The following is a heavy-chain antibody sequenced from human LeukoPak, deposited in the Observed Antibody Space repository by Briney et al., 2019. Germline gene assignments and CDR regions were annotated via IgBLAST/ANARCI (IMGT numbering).Heavy chain of an antibody. CDR1: GGSISSSSYY. CDR2: IYYSGST. D-gene: IGHD3-10*01. CDR3: ARLSHYYGSGALDY. J-gene: IGHJ4*02. V-gene: IGHV4-39*01. Sequence: SETLSLTCTVSGGSISSSSYYWGWIRQPPGKGLEWIGSIYYSGSTYYNPSLKSRVTISVDTSKNQFSLKLSSVTAADTAMYYCARLSHYYGSGALDYWGQGTLVTVSS.